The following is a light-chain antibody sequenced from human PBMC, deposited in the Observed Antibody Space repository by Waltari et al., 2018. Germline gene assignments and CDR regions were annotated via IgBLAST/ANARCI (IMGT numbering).Light chain of an antibody. V-gene: IGLV2-14*03. CDR3: NSYTNNAALV. CDR2: DVN. Sequence: QSALTQPASVSGSPGQSIPLSCTGTSDAVGLFDFVAWFQQQSGEAPKLIIHDVNRRPSGISDRFSGSKSGNTASLTISRLQPEDEGHYYCNSYTNNAALVFGGGTKLTLL. CDR1: SDAVGLFDF. J-gene: IGLJ2*01.